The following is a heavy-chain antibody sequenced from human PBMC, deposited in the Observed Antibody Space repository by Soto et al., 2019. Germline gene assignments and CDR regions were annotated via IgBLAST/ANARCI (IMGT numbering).Heavy chain of an antibody. CDR1: GFTFISSF. J-gene: IGHJ4*01. D-gene: IGHD6-19*01. V-gene: IGHV3-7*03. Sequence: GGSLRLSCVASGFTFISSFMGWIRQAPGKGLEWVANINQDGGVTYYVDSVEGRFTISRDNTKDSLYLQMNSLRGEDTAIYYWARYDRGSGRYFFYYWGQGTLGTVSS. CDR2: INQDGGVT. CDR3: ARYDRGSGRYFFYY.